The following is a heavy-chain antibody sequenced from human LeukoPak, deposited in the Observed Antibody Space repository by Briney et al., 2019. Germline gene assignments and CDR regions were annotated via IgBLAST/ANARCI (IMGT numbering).Heavy chain of an antibody. V-gene: IGHV3-48*03. D-gene: IGHD3-10*01. CDR3: AGSWFYRDYFEY. CDR1: GFSFSSYE. J-gene: IGHJ4*02. CDR2: ISASGTTI. Sequence: PGGSLRLSCAASGFSFSSYEMNWVRQAPGKGLEWVSYISASGTTIYYADSVKGRFTISRDNAEKSLYLQMNSLRAEDTAVYYCAGSWFYRDYFEYWGQGTLVTVSS.